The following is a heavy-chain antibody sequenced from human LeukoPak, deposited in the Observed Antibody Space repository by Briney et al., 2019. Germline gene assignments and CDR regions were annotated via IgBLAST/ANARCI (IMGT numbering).Heavy chain of an antibody. CDR2: ISSSSSYI. CDR1: GFTFSSYS. V-gene: IGHV3-21*01. CDR3: ARDMEFSDAFDI. Sequence: PGGSLRLSCAASGFTFSSYSMNWVRQAPGKGLEWVSSISSSSSYIYYADSVKGRFTISRDNAKNSLYLQMNSLRAEDTAVYYCARDMEFSDAFDIWGQGTMVTVSS. J-gene: IGHJ3*02. D-gene: IGHD1-1*01.